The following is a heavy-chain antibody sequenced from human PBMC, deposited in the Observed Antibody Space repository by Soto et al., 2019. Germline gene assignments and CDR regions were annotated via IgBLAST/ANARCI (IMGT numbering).Heavy chain of an antibody. CDR3: ARGRVGANTDYCDY. J-gene: IGHJ4*02. CDR1: GGSFSSYA. V-gene: IGHV1-69*13. D-gene: IGHD1-26*01. Sequence: SAKVSCNACGGSFSSYAISWVRQAPGQGLEWMGGIIPIFGTANYAQKFQGRVTITADESTSTACMELGAVTAADTAVSYCARGRVGANTDYCDYWGQGTLVTVSS. CDR2: IIPIFGTA.